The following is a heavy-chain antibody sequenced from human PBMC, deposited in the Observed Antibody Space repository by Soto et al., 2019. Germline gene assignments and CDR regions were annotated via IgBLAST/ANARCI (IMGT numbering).Heavy chain of an antibody. Sequence: PSQTLSLTCAISGDSVSSNSAAWNWIRQSPSRGLEWLGRTYYRSKWYNDYAVSVKSRITINPDTSKNQFSLQLNSVTPEDTAVYYCARGMKSSGWFNDAFDIWGRGTMVTVSS. CDR2: TYYRSKWYN. CDR1: GDSVSSNSAA. D-gene: IGHD6-19*01. V-gene: IGHV6-1*01. CDR3: ARGMKSSGWFNDAFDI. J-gene: IGHJ3*02.